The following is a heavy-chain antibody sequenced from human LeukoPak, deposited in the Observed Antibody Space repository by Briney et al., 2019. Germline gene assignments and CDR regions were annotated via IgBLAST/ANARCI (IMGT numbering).Heavy chain of an antibody. Sequence: GGSLRLSCAASGFTFSNYWMHWVRQVPGKGLVWVSRINDDGSATFYADSVKGRFTISRDNAKNTLFLQINTLRAEDTAVYYCAREILAPGKTHDYWGQGTLVTVSS. CDR3: AREILAPGKTHDY. J-gene: IGHJ4*02. CDR2: INDDGSAT. CDR1: GFTFSNYW. V-gene: IGHV3-74*01.